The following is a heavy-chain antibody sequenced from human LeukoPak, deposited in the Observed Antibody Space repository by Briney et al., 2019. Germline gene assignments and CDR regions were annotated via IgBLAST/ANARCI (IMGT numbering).Heavy chain of an antibody. Sequence: PSETLSLTCTVSGGSISSYYWSWIRQPPGKGLEWIGYIYYSGSTYYNPSLKSRVTISVDTSKNQFSLKLSSVTAADTAVYYCARDGKDTAYAFDIWGQGTMVTVSS. V-gene: IGHV4-59*12. CDR1: GGSISSYY. CDR3: ARDGKDTAYAFDI. CDR2: IYYSGST. D-gene: IGHD5-18*01. J-gene: IGHJ3*02.